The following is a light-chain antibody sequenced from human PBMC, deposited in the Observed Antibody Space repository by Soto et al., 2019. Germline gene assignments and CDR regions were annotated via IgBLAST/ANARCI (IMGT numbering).Light chain of an antibody. J-gene: IGKJ5*01. CDR2: GAS. V-gene: IGKV3D-20*02. CDR1: QSVSSSY. Sequence: TVLTQSPGTLSLSPGERATLNCRASQSVSSSYLAWYQQKPGQAPRLLIYGASTRATGVPDRFSGSGSGTDFTLTISSLEPEDFAVYYCQQRSSWITFGQGTRLEIK. CDR3: QQRSSWIT.